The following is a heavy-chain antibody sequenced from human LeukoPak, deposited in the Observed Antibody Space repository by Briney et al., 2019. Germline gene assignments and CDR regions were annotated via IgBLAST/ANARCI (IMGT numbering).Heavy chain of an antibody. V-gene: IGHV4-34*01. CDR2: INHSGST. J-gene: IGHJ5*02. CDR3: ARGYSGYVLNWIDP. CDR1: GGSFSGYY. D-gene: IGHD5-12*01. Sequence: SETLSLTCAVYGGSFSGYYWSWIRQPPGKGLEWIGEINHSGSTNYNPSLKSRVTISVDTSKNQFSLKLSSVTAADTAVYYCARGYSGYVLNWIDPWGQGTLVTVSS.